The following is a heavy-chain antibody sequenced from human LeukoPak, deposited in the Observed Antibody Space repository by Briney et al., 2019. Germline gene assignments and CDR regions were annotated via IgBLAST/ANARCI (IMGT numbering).Heavy chain of an antibody. D-gene: IGHD6-19*01. CDR2: IDQYGRTK. CDR1: QLPFSDHW. CDR3: ARDRTASGWLTYYFDY. Sequence: PGGSLRLSCAASQLPFSDHWMSWVRQAPGKGLEWVANIDQYGRTKFYVDSVRGRFTISRDNAQNSLFLQMNSLIAEDTAVYYCARDRTASGWLTYYFDYWGQGALVTVSS. J-gene: IGHJ4*02. V-gene: IGHV3-7*01.